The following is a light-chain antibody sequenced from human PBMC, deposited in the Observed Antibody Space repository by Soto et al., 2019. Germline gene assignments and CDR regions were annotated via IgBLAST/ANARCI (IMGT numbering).Light chain of an antibody. J-gene: IGLJ2*01. CDR2: SNG. CDR1: GSNIGENA. V-gene: IGLV1-44*01. CDR3: AAWDDSQKAML. Sequence: QSVLTQPPSASGTPGQTVTISCSGTGSNIGENAVNWYRHIPGTAPQLLIYSNGLRPSGVPHRFSGSKSGTAGSLAISGLQSEYEAHYYCAAWDDSQKAMLVGGGTKVTVL.